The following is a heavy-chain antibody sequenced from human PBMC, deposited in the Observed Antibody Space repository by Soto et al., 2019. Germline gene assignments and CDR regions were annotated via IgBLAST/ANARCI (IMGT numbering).Heavy chain of an antibody. CDR1: GGSMTNYY. J-gene: IGHJ4*02. CDR3: VREGDYSDNNGYPLFDY. Sequence: QVQLQESGPRLVKPSETLSLTCTVSGGSMTNYYWAWIRQPAGKGLEWIGRIFGIGYTNYNPSLKSRVILSVDMSKSQFSLKLTSVTAADTAVYYCVREGDYSDNNGYPLFDYWGQGTLVSVSS. CDR2: IFGIGYT. D-gene: IGHD3-22*01. V-gene: IGHV4-4*07.